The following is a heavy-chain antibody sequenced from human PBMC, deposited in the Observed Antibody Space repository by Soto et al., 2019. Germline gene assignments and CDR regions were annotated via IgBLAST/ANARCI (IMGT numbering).Heavy chain of an antibody. CDR1: GGTFSSYA. V-gene: IGHV1-69*13. CDR2: IIPIFGTA. D-gene: IGHD2-2*01. J-gene: IGHJ6*02. Sequence: VASVKVSCKASGGTFSSYAISWVRQAPGQGLEWMGGIIPIFGTANYAQKFQGRVTITADESTSTAYMELSSLRSEDTAVYYCARVNGDIVVVPAANYYYYGMDVWGQGTTVTVSS. CDR3: ARVNGDIVVVPAANYYYYGMDV.